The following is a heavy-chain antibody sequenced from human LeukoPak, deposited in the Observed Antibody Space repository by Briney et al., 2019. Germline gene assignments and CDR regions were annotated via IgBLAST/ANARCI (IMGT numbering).Heavy chain of an antibody. CDR2: IIPIFGTA. D-gene: IGHD6-13*01. J-gene: IGHJ5*02. Sequence: SVKVSCKASGYTFTSYGISWVRQAPGQGLEWMGGIIPIFGTANYAQKFQGRVTITADESTSTAYMELSSLRSEDTAVYYCARDLLVESSSWLNWFDPWGQGTLVTVSS. V-gene: IGHV1-69*13. CDR3: ARDLLVESSSWLNWFDP. CDR1: GYTFTSYG.